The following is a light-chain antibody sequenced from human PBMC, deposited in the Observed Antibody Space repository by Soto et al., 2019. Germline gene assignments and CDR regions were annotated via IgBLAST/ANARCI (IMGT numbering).Light chain of an antibody. CDR2: TDY. CDR1: SSNIGSNT. Sequence: QPVLTQPPSASGTPGQRVTISCSGSSSNIGSNTVNWYQQLPGTAPKLLIYTDYQRPSGVPDRFSGSKSGTSASLAISGLQPDDEADYYCSSWDDSLNAGVFGGGTQLTVL. J-gene: IGLJ3*02. V-gene: IGLV1-44*01. CDR3: SSWDDSLNAGV.